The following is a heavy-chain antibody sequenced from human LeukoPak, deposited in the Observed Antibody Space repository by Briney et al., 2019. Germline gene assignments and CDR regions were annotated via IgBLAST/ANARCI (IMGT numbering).Heavy chain of an antibody. CDR3: AKCRGSYPVGAFHI. Sequence: AGGSLRLSCAASGFTFSRYRMHWVRQAPGKGLEWVAVISDDGDNKYYADSVKGRFTISRDNSKNTVYLQMNSLRAEDTAVYYCAKCRGSYPVGAFHIWGQGTMVTVSS. CDR2: ISDDGDNK. CDR1: GFTFSRYR. D-gene: IGHD1-26*01. V-gene: IGHV3-30-3*01. J-gene: IGHJ3*02.